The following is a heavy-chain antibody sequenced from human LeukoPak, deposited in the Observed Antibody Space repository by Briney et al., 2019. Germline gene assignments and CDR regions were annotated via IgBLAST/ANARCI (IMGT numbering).Heavy chain of an antibody. J-gene: IGHJ4*02. Sequence: GGSLRLSCAASGFTFSSYWMSWVRQAPGKGLEWVANIKQDGSEKYYVDSVKGRFTISRDNAKNPLYLQMNSLRAEDTAVYNCARVGAVAGIDYWGQGTLVTVSS. CDR1: GFTFSSYW. V-gene: IGHV3-7*01. D-gene: IGHD6-19*01. CDR3: ARVGAVAGIDY. CDR2: IKQDGSEK.